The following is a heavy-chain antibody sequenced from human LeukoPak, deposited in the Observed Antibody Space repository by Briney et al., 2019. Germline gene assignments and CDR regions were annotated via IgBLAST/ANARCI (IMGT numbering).Heavy chain of an antibody. Sequence: GSLRLSCAASGFTFSSYWMSWVRQAPGKGLEWVSSISTSSSYINYADSVKGRFTISRDNGKKSLYLQMNSLRAEDTAVYYCARGSSNIAARNNWFDPWGQGTLVTVSS. CDR3: ARGSSNIAARNNWFDP. D-gene: IGHD6-6*01. CDR2: ISTSSSYI. J-gene: IGHJ5*02. CDR1: GFTFSSYW. V-gene: IGHV3-21*01.